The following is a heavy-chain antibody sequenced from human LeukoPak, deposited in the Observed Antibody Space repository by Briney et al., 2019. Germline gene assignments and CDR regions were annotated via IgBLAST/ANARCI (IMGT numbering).Heavy chain of an antibody. J-gene: IGHJ4*02. CDR1: GFTFKTYG. Sequence: GGSLRLSCAASGFTFKTYGMHWVRQAPGKGLEWVAFIQYDGNNKYYADSVKGRFNISRDSSQNTVYLQMNSLRAEDTAVYYCAKTQLVRGYWGQGTRVTVSS. D-gene: IGHD6-13*01. CDR3: AKTQLVRGY. CDR2: IQYDGNNK. V-gene: IGHV3-30*02.